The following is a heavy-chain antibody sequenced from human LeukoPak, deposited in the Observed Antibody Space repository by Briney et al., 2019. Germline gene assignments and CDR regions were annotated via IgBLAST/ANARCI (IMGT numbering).Heavy chain of an antibody. Sequence: PGRSLRLSCAASGFIFSSYAIHWVRQAPGKGLEWVAVISYDGSNKYYADSVKGRFTISRDNSENTLYLQVNSLRAEDTAVYYCANTRGYGYYFNYWGQGTLVTVSS. CDR1: GFIFSSYA. J-gene: IGHJ4*02. CDR2: ISYDGSNK. D-gene: IGHD2-15*01. V-gene: IGHV3-30*04. CDR3: ANTRGYGYYFNY.